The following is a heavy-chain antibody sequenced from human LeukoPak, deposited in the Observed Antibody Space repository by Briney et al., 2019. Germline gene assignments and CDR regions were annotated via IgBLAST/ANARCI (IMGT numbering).Heavy chain of an antibody. CDR2: INPSGGGT. V-gene: IGHV1-46*01. Sequence: ASVKVSCKASGYTFTSYYMHWVRQAPGQGLEWMGIINPSGGGTNYAQQFEGRVTMTRDTSTSTVYMELSSLGSGDTAVYYCARVGTVTHRVYYFDYWGQGTLVTVSS. J-gene: IGHJ4*02. CDR1: GYTFTSYY. CDR3: ARVGTVTHRVYYFDY. D-gene: IGHD4-17*01.